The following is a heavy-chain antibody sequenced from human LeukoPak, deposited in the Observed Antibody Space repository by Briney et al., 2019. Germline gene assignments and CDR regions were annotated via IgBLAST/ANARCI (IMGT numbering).Heavy chain of an antibody. Sequence: GGSLRLSCAASGFTVSSNYMSWVRQAPGKGLEWVSVIYSGGSTYYADSVKGRFTISRDNSKNTLYLQMNSLRAEDTAVYYCASWSGYMKRSRSVYGMDVWGQGTTVTVSS. CDR2: IYSGGST. D-gene: IGHD3-3*01. J-gene: IGHJ6*02. CDR1: GFTVSSNY. V-gene: IGHV3-66*01. CDR3: ASWSGYMKRSRSVYGMDV.